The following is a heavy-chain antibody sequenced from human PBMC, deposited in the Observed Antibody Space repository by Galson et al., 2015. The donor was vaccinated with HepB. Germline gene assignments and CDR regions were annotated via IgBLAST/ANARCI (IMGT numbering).Heavy chain of an antibody. CDR2: INHSGST. D-gene: IGHD6-13*01. CDR1: GGSFSGYY. V-gene: IGHV4-34*01. CDR3: ARGPRFSSSWYGNWFDP. Sequence: SETLSLTCAVYGGSFSGYYWSWIRQPPGKGLEWIGEINHSGSTNYNPSLKSRVTISVDTSKNQFSLKLSSVTAADTAVYYCARGPRFSSSWYGNWFDPWGQGTLVTASS. J-gene: IGHJ5*02.